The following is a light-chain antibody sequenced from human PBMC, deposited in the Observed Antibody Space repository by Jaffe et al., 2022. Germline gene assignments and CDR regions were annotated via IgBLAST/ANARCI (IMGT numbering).Light chain of an antibody. CDR3: SSYTSSNSLL. Sequence: QSALTQPASVSGSPGQSITISCTGTSSDVGGYNFVSWYQQQPGKAPKLMIYEVNKRPSGVSNRFSGSKSGNTASLTVSGLQGEDEANYYCSSYTSSNSLLFGGGTKLTVL. CDR2: EVN. V-gene: IGLV2-14*02. CDR1: SSDVGGYNF. J-gene: IGLJ3*02.